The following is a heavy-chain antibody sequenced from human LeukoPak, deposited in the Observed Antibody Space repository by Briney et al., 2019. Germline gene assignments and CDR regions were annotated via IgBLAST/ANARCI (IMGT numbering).Heavy chain of an antibody. D-gene: IGHD3-16*01. V-gene: IGHV4-59*01. Sequence: SETLSLTCTVSGDSISSYHWSWIRQSPGKGLEWIGYISYSGSTNYNPSLQSRVTISVDTSKNQFSLQLSSVTAADTAVYYCARVGRGDHTWGSYYFDHWGQGTLVTVSS. J-gene: IGHJ4*02. CDR1: GDSISSYH. CDR3: ARVGRGDHTWGSYYFDH. CDR2: ISYSGST.